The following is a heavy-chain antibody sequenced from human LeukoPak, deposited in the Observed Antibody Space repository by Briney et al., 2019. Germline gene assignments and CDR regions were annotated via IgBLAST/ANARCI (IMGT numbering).Heavy chain of an antibody. V-gene: IGHV3-30*02. Sequence: PGGSLRLSCAASGFTFSSYGMHWVRQAPGKGLEWVAFIRNDGTNKYYGDSVKGRSTISRDNSKNTVYLQMNSLRVEDTAVYYCAKDSVRFTGDLYYFNYWGQGTLVTVSS. CDR3: AKDSVRFTGDLYYFNY. J-gene: IGHJ4*02. CDR1: GFTFSSYG. CDR2: IRNDGTNK. D-gene: IGHD7-27*01.